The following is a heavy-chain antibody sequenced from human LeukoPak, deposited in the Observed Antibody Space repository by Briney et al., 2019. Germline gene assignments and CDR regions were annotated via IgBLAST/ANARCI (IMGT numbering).Heavy chain of an antibody. J-gene: IGHJ5*02. D-gene: IGHD5-12*01. CDR3: ARGPSPLSPATIYGIDP. Sequence: SETLSLTCAVCGGSFSGYYWSWIRQPPGKGLEWIGEINHSGSTNYNPSLKSRVTISVDTSKNQFSLKLSSVTAAGTAVYYCARGPSPLSPATIYGIDPWGQGTLVTVSS. CDR1: GGSFSGYY. CDR2: INHSGST. V-gene: IGHV4-34*01.